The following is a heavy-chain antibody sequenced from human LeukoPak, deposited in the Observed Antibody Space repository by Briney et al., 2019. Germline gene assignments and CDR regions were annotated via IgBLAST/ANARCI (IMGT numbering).Heavy chain of an antibody. CDR2: ISYDGSNK. V-gene: IGHV3-30-3*01. CDR3: TPSPGDTVTTDY. D-gene: IGHD4-17*01. Sequence: GGSLRLSCAASGFTISSYAVHWVRQAPGKGLEWVAVISYDGSNKYYADSVKGRFTISRDNSNNTLSLQMNSLRAEDTALYYCTPSPGDTVTTDYWGQGTLVTVSS. CDR1: GFTISSYA. J-gene: IGHJ4*02.